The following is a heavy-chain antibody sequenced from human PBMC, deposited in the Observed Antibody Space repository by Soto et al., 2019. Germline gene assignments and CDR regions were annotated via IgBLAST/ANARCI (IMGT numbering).Heavy chain of an antibody. D-gene: IGHD6-13*01. J-gene: IGHJ6*02. V-gene: IGHV1-69*01. CDR3: ARVGYSSSWHSYYYYYGMDV. CDR2: IIPIFGTA. Sequence: QVQLVQSGAEVKKPGSSVKVSCKASGGTFSSYAISWVRQAPGQGLEWMGGIIPIFGTANYAQKFQGRVTITADESTSTAYMELSSLRSEDTAVYCCARVGYSSSWHSYYYYYGMDVWGQGTTVTVSS. CDR1: GGTFSSYA.